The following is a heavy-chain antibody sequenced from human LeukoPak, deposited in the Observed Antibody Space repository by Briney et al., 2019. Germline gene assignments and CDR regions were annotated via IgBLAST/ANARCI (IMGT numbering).Heavy chain of an antibody. D-gene: IGHD6-13*01. CDR3: ARDPSSSWYTLTMDV. CDR2: ISAYNGNT. J-gene: IGHJ6*03. V-gene: IGHV1-18*01. CDR1: GYTFTSYG. Sequence: ASVKVSCKASGYTFTSYGISWVRQAPGQGLEWMGWISAYNGNTNYAQKLQGRVTMTTDTSTSTAYMELRSLRSDDTAVYYCARDPSSSWYTLTMDVWGKGTTVTVSS.